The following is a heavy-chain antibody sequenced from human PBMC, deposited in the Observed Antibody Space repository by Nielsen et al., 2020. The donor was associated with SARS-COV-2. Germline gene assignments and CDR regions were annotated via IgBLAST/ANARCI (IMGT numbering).Heavy chain of an antibody. CDR2: IYHCGST. Sequence: SETLSLTCTVTGVSASSGSAFWTWIRQPPGKGLEWIGEIYHCGSTNYNPSLKSRVTISVDKSKNQFSLKLSSVTAADTAVYYCARHFRPRGSFDPWGQGTLVTVSS. J-gene: IGHJ5*02. CDR3: ARHFRPRGSFDP. D-gene: IGHD6-25*01. V-gene: IGHV4-61*01. CDR1: GVSASSGSAF.